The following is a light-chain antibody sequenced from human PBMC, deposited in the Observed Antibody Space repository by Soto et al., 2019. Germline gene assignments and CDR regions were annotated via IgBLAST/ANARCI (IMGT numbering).Light chain of an antibody. V-gene: IGKV3-20*01. CDR3: QQYGSSGT. J-gene: IGKJ1*01. Sequence: EIVLTQSPGTLSLSPGERPTLSFRASQSVSNNYLAWYQQKPGQAPRLLIYGASNRATGIPDRFSGSGSGTDFTLTISRLEPEDFAVYYCQQYGSSGTFGQGTKVDI. CDR1: QSVSNNY. CDR2: GAS.